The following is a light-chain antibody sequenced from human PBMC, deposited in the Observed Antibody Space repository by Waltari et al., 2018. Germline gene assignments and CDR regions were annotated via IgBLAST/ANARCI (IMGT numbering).Light chain of an antibody. CDR3: HQYNRWPRT. Sequence: EIVMTQSPATLSVSPGERATLSCSASQSVSNNLAWYQQKPGQTPRLLIYGASIRATGIPARFSGSGSGTEFTLTISSLQSEDFAVYYCHQYNRWPRTFGQGTKVEIK. J-gene: IGKJ1*01. CDR2: GAS. V-gene: IGKV3D-15*01. CDR1: QSVSNN.